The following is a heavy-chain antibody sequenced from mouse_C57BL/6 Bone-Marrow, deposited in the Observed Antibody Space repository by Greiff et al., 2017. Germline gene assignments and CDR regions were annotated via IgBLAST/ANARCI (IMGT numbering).Heavy chain of an antibody. Sequence: EVKLQESGGDLVKPGGSLKLSCAASGFTFSSYGMSWVRQTPDKRLEWVATISSGGSYTYYPDSVKGRFTISRDNAKNTLYLQMSSLKSEDTAMYYCARHEGDYDGFAYWGQGTLVTVSA. CDR2: ISSGGSYT. D-gene: IGHD2-4*01. V-gene: IGHV5-6*01. CDR1: GFTFSSYG. J-gene: IGHJ3*01. CDR3: ARHEGDYDGFAY.